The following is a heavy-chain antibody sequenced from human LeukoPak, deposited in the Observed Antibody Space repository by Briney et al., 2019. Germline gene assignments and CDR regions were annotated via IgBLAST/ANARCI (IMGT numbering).Heavy chain of an antibody. V-gene: IGHV4-59*01. CDR1: GGSISSYY. CDR2: IYYSGST. D-gene: IGHD6-13*01. Sequence: NSSETLSLTCTVSGGSISSYYWSWIRQPPGKGLEWIAYIYYSGSTNYNPSLKSRVTISVDTSKNQFSLKLSSVTAADTAVYYCARQPSSWFTSFDSWGQGTLVTVSS. J-gene: IGHJ4*02. CDR3: ARQPSSWFTSFDS.